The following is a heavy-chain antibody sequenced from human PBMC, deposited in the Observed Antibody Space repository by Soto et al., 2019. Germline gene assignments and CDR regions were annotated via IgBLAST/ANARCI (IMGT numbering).Heavy chain of an antibody. D-gene: IGHD3-3*01. V-gene: IGHV4-31*03. Sequence: QVQLQESGPGLVKPSQTLSLTCTVSGGSISSGGYYWSWIRQHPGKGLEWIGYMDYSGSTYYNPSLTSRVIISVDTSKNQFSLKMSSVTAADTAVYYCARDFMEGGYSYFQHWGQGTLVIVSS. CDR2: MDYSGST. J-gene: IGHJ1*01. CDR1: GGSISSGGYY. CDR3: ARDFMEGGYSYFQH.